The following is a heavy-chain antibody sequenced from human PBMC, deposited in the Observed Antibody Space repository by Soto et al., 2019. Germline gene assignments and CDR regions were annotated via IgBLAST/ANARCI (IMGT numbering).Heavy chain of an antibody. CDR3: KRLKGVSGWLRKIYYFDF. Sequence: ASVKVSCKASGYMFSIDGFSWVRQAPGQGLEWMGWISAHNGNTKYAQKFQGRVTMTRDTSTKTAYMELRGLRSDDTAVYYCKRLKGVSGWLRKIYYFDFWGQGTLVTVSS. D-gene: IGHD5-12*01. CDR1: GYMFSIDG. CDR2: ISAHNGNT. J-gene: IGHJ4*02. V-gene: IGHV1-18*04.